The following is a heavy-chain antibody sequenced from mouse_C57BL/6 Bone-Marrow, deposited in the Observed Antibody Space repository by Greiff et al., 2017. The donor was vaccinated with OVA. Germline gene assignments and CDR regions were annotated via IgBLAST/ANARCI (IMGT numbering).Heavy chain of an antibody. J-gene: IGHJ2*01. CDR3: ARGGGYGNYLDY. Sequence: QVQLKESGPGLVQPSQSLSITCTVSGFSLTSYGVHWVRQSPGKGLEWLGVIWSGGSTDYNAAFISRLSISKDNSKSQVFFKMNSLQADDTAIYYCARGGGYGNYLDYWGQGTTLTVSS. V-gene: IGHV2-2*01. CDR1: GFSLTSYG. CDR2: IWSGGST. D-gene: IGHD2-1*01.